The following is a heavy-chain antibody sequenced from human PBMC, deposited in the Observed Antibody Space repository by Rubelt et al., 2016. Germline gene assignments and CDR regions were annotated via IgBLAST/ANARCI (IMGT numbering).Heavy chain of an antibody. V-gene: IGHV4-34*01. CDR1: GSFSGYY. CDR2: INHSGST. J-gene: IGHJ6*02. CDR3: ARDLRKYGMDV. Sequence: GSFSGYYWSWIRQPPGKGLEWIGEINHSGSTNYNPSLKSRVTISVDTSKNQFSLKLSSVTAADTAVYYCARDLRKYGMDVWGQGTTVTVPS. D-gene: IGHD3-16*01.